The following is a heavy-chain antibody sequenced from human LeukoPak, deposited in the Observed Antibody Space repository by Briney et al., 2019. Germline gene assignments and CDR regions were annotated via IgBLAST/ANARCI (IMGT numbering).Heavy chain of an antibody. CDR1: GSTFSSYA. CDR2: ISASGGST. D-gene: IGHD5-24*01. V-gene: IGHV3-23*01. J-gene: IGHJ2*01. Sequence: GGSLRLSCAASGSTFSSYAMSWVRQAPGRGLEWVSAISASGGSTYYADSVKGRFTISRDNSKNTLFLQMNSLRAEDTALYYCAKDGDDYDRNYWYFDLWGRGTLVTVSS. CDR3: AKDGDDYDRNYWYFDL.